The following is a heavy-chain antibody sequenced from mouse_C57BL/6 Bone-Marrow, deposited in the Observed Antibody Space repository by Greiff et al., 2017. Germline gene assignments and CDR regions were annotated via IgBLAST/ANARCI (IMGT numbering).Heavy chain of an antibody. CDR1: GYTFTDYY. CDR3: ASYSNSWYFDV. D-gene: IGHD2-5*01. Sequence: VQLQQSGPVLVKPGASVKMSCKASGYTFTDYYMNWVKQSHGKSLEWIGVINPYNGGTSYNQKFKGKATLTVDKSSSTAYMERNSLTSEDSAVYYCASYSNSWYFDVWGTGTTVTVSS. CDR2: INPYNGGT. V-gene: IGHV1-19*01. J-gene: IGHJ1*03.